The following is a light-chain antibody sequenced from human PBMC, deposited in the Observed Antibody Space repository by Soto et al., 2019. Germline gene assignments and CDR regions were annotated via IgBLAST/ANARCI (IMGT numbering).Light chain of an antibody. CDR3: GAWDSSLSAVV. V-gene: IGLV1-51*01. CDR2: DDD. CDR1: SSNIGNNY. Sequence: QSVLTQPPSVSAAPGQKVTISCSGSSSNIGNNYVAWYQQLPGTAPKLLIYDDDKRPPGIPDRFSGSKSATSATLGITGLQTGDEADYYCGAWDSSLSAVVFGGGTQLTVL. J-gene: IGLJ2*01.